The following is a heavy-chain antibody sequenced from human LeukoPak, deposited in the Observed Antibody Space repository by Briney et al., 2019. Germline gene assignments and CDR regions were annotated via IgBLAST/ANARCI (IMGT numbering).Heavy chain of an antibody. D-gene: IGHD3-22*01. CDR3: AKDSYDSSGPRYDY. J-gene: IGHJ4*02. CDR1: GFTFSNAW. CDR2: LDGSGGRT. V-gene: IGHV3-23*01. Sequence: GGSLRLSCAASGFTFSNAWMNWVRQAPGKGLEWVSALDGSGGRTWYADSVRGRVTISRDNSKNTLYLQMSSLRAEDTAVYYCAKDSYDSSGPRYDYWGQGTLVTVSS.